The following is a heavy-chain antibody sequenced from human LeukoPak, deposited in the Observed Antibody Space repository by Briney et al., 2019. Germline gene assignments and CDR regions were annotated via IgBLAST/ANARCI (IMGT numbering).Heavy chain of an antibody. D-gene: IGHD5-18*01. J-gene: IGHJ4*02. V-gene: IGHV3-23*01. Sequence: PGGSLRLSCAASGFTFSSYAMSWVRQAPGKGLEWVSAISGSGGSTYYADSVKGRFTISRDNFKNTLYLEMNSLRAEDTAVYYCAKDLSRYSYGSGDYWGQGTLVTVSS. CDR3: AKDLSRYSYGSGDY. CDR1: GFTFSSYA. CDR2: ISGSGGST.